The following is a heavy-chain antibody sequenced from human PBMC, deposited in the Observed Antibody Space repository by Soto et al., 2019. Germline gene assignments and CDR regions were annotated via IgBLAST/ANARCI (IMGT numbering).Heavy chain of an antibody. D-gene: IGHD1-20*01. Sequence: GGSLRLSCAASGFTFRGDAMSWVRQAPGKGLEWVSSISGSGEMTHYADSVKGRFTISRDNAKNTLYLQMESLRAEDTAPYYCARSEMTYNWNDWGQGALVTVSS. J-gene: IGHJ4*02. V-gene: IGHV3-23*01. CDR3: ARSEMTYNWND. CDR2: ISGSGEMT. CDR1: GFTFRGDA.